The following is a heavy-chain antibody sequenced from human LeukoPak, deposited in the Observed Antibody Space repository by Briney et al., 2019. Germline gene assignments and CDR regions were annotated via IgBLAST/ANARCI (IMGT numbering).Heavy chain of an antibody. Sequence: PGGSLRLSCAASGFTFDDYGMSWVRQAPGKGLEWVSGINWNGGSTGYADSVKGRFTISRDNAKNSLYLQMSSLRAEDTALYYCARDLDRRLGLFGVYWGQGTLVTVSS. V-gene: IGHV3-20*04. CDR1: GFTFDDYG. CDR2: INWNGGST. CDR3: ARDLDRRLGLFGVY. J-gene: IGHJ4*02. D-gene: IGHD3-10*01.